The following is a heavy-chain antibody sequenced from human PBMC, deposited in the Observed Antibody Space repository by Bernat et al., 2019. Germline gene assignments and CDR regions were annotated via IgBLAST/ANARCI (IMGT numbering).Heavy chain of an antibody. CDR1: GFTFSSYG. J-gene: IGHJ6*02. V-gene: IGHV3-33*01. D-gene: IGHD6-6*01. CDR2: IWYDGSNK. Sequence: QVQLVESGGGVVQPGRSLRLSCAASGFTFSSYGMHWVRQAPGKGLEWVAVIWYDGSNKYYADSVKGRFTISRDNAKNTLYLQMNSLRAEDTAVYYCARETEAARPYYGMDVWGQGTTVTVSS. CDR3: ARETEAARPYYGMDV.